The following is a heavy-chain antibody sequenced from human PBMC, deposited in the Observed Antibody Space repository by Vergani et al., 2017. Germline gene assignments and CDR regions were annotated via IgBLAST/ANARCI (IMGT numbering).Heavy chain of an antibody. J-gene: IGHJ5*02. D-gene: IGHD1-26*01. CDR3: ARDVRVGVVGATWIWFDP. CDR1: GYPFTSYA. V-gene: IGHV1-69*01. Sequence: QVQLVQSGSELKKPGASVKVSCKASGYPFTSYAMNWVRQAPGQGLEWMGWIIPILGTANYAQKFQGRGTITAAESTSTAYMELSSLRSEDTAVYYCARDVRVGVVGATWIWFDPWGQGTLVTVSS. CDR2: IIPILGTA.